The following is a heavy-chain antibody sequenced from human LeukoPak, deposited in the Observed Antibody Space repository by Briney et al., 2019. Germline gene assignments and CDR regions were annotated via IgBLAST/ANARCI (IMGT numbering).Heavy chain of an antibody. V-gene: IGHV3-11*01. Sequence: GGSLRLSCAASGFTFSDYYMSWIRQAPGKGLEWVSYISNSGGAINYGDSVRGRFTISRDNSKNSLYLEMNSLRAEDTAIYFCARESYYGSGTYFNFDSWGQGILVTVSS. D-gene: IGHD3-10*01. CDR2: ISNSGGAI. CDR3: ARESYYGSGTYFNFDS. J-gene: IGHJ4*02. CDR1: GFTFSDYY.